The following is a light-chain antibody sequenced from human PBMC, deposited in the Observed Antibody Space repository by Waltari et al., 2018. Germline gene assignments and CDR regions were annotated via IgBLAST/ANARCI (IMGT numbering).Light chain of an antibody. CDR1: GSDVGGYDY. J-gene: IGLJ2*01. CDR3: SSYTSSGVV. V-gene: IGLV2-14*01. CDR2: DVY. Sequence: QSAQTQPASVSGSPGQAIIISCTGTGSDVGGYDYVSWYQQYPGKAPRLIIYDVYNRPSGVSNRFSGSKSDNTASLTISGLQAEDESVYYCSSYTSSGVVFGGGTKLTVL.